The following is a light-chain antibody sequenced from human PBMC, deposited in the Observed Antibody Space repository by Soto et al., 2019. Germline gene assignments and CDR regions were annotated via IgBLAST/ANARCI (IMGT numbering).Light chain of an antibody. Sequence: DIQMTQSPSSLSASVGDRVTITCQASQDISNYLNWYQQKPGKAPKLLIYDASNLETGVPSRFSGNVSGTDFTFTISSLQPEDIATYYCQQYDNLPLTFGGGTKVEIK. CDR3: QQYDNLPLT. CDR1: QDISNY. V-gene: IGKV1-33*01. J-gene: IGKJ4*01. CDR2: DAS.